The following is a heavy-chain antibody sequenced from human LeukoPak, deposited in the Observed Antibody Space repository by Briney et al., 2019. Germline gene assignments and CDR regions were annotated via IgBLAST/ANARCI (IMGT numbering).Heavy chain of an antibody. CDR1: GYTLTEFS. V-gene: IGHV1-24*01. D-gene: IGHD3-22*01. J-gene: IGHJ3*02. CDR3: ATDTAPKMPMIVVVHAFDI. Sequence: ASVKVSCKVSGYTLTEFSIHWVRQAPGKGLEWMGGFDPESAKTIYAQNFQGRLTMTEDTSTDTAYMELSSLRSEDTAVYYCATDTAPKMPMIVVVHAFDIWGQGTMVTVSS. CDR2: FDPESAKT.